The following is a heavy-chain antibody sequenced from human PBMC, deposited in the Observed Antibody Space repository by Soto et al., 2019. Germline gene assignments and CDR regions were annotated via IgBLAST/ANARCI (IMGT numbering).Heavy chain of an antibody. CDR1: GGSVNVVSSS. Sequence: PSQTTSLTFSLSGGSVNVVSSSWNLIRKSAVNRLECIGFVYYSGTTYYNPALNRRVTISVDRDNSQFSLQMRSVTAADTAVYFCPTGLFGHDDGISPSSDNWFDPWSKGSLVTVSS. CDR2: VYYSGTT. CDR3: PTGLFGHDDGISPSSDNWFDP. J-gene: IGHJ5*02. V-gene: IGHV4-30-2*02. D-gene: IGHD3-22*01.